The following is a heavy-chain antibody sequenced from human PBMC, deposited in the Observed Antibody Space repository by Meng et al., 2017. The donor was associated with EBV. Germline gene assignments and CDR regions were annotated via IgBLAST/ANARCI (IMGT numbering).Heavy chain of an antibody. V-gene: IGHV1-8*01. CDR3: ARGRGVYCSGGSCYPGWFDP. Sequence: QVRRVQSGAEVKKPGASVKVSCKASGYTLTSDDINWVRQATGQGLEWMGWMNPNSGNTGYAQKFQGRVTMTRNTSISTAYMELSSLRSEDTAVYYCARGRGVYCSGGSCYPGWFDPWGQGTLVTVSS. CDR2: MNPNSGNT. D-gene: IGHD2-15*01. J-gene: IGHJ5*02. CDR1: GYTLTSDD.